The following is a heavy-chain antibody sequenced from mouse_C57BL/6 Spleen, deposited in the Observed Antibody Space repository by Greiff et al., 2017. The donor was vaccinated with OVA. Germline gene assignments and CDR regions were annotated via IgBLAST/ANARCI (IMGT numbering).Heavy chain of an antibody. CDR2: IYPGDGDT. CDR1: GYAFSSYW. CDR3: ARLAPDGGYYPAWFAY. Sequence: QVQLQQSGAELVKPGASVKISCKASGYAFSSYWMNWVKQRPGKGLEWIGQIYPGDGDTNYNGKFKGKATLTADKSSSTAYMQLSSLTSEDSAVYFCARLAPDGGYYPAWFAYWGQGTLVTVSA. V-gene: IGHV1-80*01. D-gene: IGHD2-3*01. J-gene: IGHJ3*01.